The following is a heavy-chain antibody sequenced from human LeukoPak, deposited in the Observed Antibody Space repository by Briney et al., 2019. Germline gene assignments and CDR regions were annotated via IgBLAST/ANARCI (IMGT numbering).Heavy chain of an antibody. CDR1: GFTVNSNY. CDR3: ARLTPAAGRLDFVD. V-gene: IGHV3-53*01. D-gene: IGHD6-13*01. J-gene: IGHJ4*02. Sequence: GGSLRLSCAASGFTVNSNYLSWVRQAPGKGLEWVSTLYNTGNTYYANSVKGRFSISRDNSKNTLFLQMNSLRAEDTAVYYCARLTPAAGRLDFVDWGPETLVTVSS. CDR2: LYNTGNT.